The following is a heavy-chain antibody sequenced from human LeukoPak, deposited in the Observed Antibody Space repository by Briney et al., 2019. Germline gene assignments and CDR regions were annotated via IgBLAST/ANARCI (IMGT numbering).Heavy chain of an antibody. Sequence: SETLSLTCAVYGGSFSGYYWSWIRQPPGKGLEWIGEINHSGSTNYNPSLKRRVTLSVDTSKNQFSLKLSSVTAADTAVYYCARTEVYCGGDCYSAIDYWGQGTLVTVSS. CDR1: GGSFSGYY. CDR2: INHSGST. CDR3: ARTEVYCGGDCYSAIDY. V-gene: IGHV4-34*01. D-gene: IGHD2-21*02. J-gene: IGHJ4*02.